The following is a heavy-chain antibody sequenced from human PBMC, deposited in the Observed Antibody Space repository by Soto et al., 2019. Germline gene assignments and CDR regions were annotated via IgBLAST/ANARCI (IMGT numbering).Heavy chain of an antibody. J-gene: IGHJ4*02. V-gene: IGHV3-53*01. D-gene: IGHD1-1*01. CDR2: IYTAGPT. CDR3: ARGKSRDAYNPLGY. Sequence: PGGSLRRSCAASGLTVSNYYMSWVRQAPWRGLQWVSVIYTAGPTYYADSVNGRFTISRDESKNTLYFQMDNLRAEDTATYYCARGKSRDAYNPLGYWGPGTLVTVSS. CDR1: GLTVSNYY.